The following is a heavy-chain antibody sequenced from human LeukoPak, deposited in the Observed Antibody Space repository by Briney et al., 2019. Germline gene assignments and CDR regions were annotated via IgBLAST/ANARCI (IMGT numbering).Heavy chain of an antibody. J-gene: IGHJ3*02. Sequence: SETLSLTCTVSGGSISSSSYYWGWFRQPPGKGLEWIGSIYYSGGTYYNPSLKSRVTISVDTSKNQFSLKLSSVTAADTAVYYCARADSISISQVGDAFDIWGQGTMVTVSS. V-gene: IGHV4-39*07. CDR1: GGSISSSSYY. CDR2: IYYSGGT. D-gene: IGHD3-16*01. CDR3: ARADSISISQVGDAFDI.